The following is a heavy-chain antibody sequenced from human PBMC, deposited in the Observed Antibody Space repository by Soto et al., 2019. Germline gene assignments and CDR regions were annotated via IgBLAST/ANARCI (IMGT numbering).Heavy chain of an antibody. CDR1: GGSISSGGYC. D-gene: IGHD6-13*01. V-gene: IGHV4-31*01. Sequence: QVQLQESGPGLVKPSQTLSLTCTVSGGSISSGGYCWSWIRQHPGKGLEWIGYIYYSGNTYYNPSLKSLVTVSVDTYKTQLSLQLSSVTAADTAVYYCARLIVGAACTTGWFDPWGKGTLVTVSS. CDR3: ARLIVGAACTTGWFDP. CDR2: IYYSGNT. J-gene: IGHJ5*02.